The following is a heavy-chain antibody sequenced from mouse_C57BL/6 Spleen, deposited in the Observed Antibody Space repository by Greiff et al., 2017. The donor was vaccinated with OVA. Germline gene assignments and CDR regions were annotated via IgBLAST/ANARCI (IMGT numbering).Heavy chain of an antibody. J-gene: IGHJ4*01. Sequence: EVQLQESGPELVKPGASVKISCKASGYSFTDYNMNWVKQSNGKSLEWIGVINPNYGTTSYNQKFKGKATLTVDQSSSTAYMRLNSLTSEDSAVYYCARKGGSGYLYAMDYWGQGTSVTVSS. V-gene: IGHV1-39*01. CDR3: ARKGGSGYLYAMDY. D-gene: IGHD3-2*02. CDR1: GYSFTDYN. CDR2: INPNYGTT.